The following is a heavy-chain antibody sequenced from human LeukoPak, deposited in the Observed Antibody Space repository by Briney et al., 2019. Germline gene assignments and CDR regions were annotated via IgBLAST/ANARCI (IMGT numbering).Heavy chain of an antibody. CDR3: ARGLGYDSSGPNFDY. CDR1: GGSISSGGYS. V-gene: IGHV4-30-2*01. CDR2: IYHSGST. D-gene: IGHD3-22*01. Sequence: SQTLSLTCAVSGGSISSGGYSWSWIRQPPGKGLEWIGYIYHSGSTYYNPSLKSRVTISVDRSKNQFSLRLSSVTAADTAVYYCARGLGYDSSGPNFDYWGQGTLVTVSS. J-gene: IGHJ4*02.